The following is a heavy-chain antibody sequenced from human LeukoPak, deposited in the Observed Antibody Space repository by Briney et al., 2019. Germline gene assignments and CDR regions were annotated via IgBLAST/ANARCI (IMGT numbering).Heavy chain of an antibody. V-gene: IGHV4-34*01. CDR3: ARGIPPAATSVDY. D-gene: IGHD2-15*01. Sequence: SETLSLTCAVYGGSFSGYYWSWIRQPPGKGLEWIGEINHSGSTNYNPSLKSRVTISEDTSKNQFSLKLSSVTATDTAVYYCARGIPPAATSVDYWGQGTLVTVSS. CDR2: INHSGST. J-gene: IGHJ4*02. CDR1: GGSFSGYY.